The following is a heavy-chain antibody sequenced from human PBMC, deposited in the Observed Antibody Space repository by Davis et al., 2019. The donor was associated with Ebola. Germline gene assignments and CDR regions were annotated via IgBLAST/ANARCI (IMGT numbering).Heavy chain of an antibody. D-gene: IGHD2-2*02. Sequence: GESLKISRKGSGYSFTSYWISWVRQMPGKGLEWMGRIDPSDSYTNYSPSFQGHVTISADKSISTAYLQWSSLKASDTAMYYCARSPTLPGYCSSTSCYTNWFDPWGQGTLVTVSS. CDR2: IDPSDSYT. V-gene: IGHV5-10-1*01. J-gene: IGHJ5*02. CDR1: GYSFTSYW. CDR3: ARSPTLPGYCSSTSCYTNWFDP.